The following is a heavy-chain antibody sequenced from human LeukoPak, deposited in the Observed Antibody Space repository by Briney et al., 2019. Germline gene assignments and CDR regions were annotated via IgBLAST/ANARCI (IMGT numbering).Heavy chain of an antibody. D-gene: IGHD3-16*02. CDR2: IYYSGST. CDR1: GGSISSYY. V-gene: IGHV4-59*01. CDR3: ARVPDCVWGSYRYGYFDY. Sequence: SETLSLTCTVSGGSISSYYWSWIRQPPGKGLEWIGYIYYSGSTNYNPSLKSRVTISVDTSKNQFSLKLSSVTAADTAVYYCARVPDCVWGSYRYGYFDYWGQGTLVTVSS. J-gene: IGHJ4*02.